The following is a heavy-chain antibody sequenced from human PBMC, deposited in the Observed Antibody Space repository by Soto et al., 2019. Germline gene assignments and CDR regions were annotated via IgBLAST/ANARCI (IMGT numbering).Heavy chain of an antibody. J-gene: IGHJ5*02. Sequence: SETLSLTCAVSGGSISSSNWWSWVRQPPGKGLEWIGEIYHSGSTNYNPSLKSRVTISVDKSKNQFSLKLSSVTAADTAVYYCARHQSHSSSYVDPWGQGTLVTVSS. CDR2: IYHSGST. V-gene: IGHV4-4*02. CDR3: ARHQSHSSSYVDP. D-gene: IGHD6-13*01. CDR1: GGSISSSNW.